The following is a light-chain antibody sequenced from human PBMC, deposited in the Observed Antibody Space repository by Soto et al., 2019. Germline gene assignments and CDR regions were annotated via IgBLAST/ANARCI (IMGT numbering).Light chain of an antibody. J-gene: IGKJ2*01. V-gene: IGKV3-15*01. CDR1: QSVNNF. CDR3: QQYSNWPYT. CDR2: GAS. Sequence: EKVMTQSPATLSMSPGERATLSCRASQSVNNFLAWYQQKPGQAPRLLIYGASTRATGIPARFSGSGSGTEFTLTISSLQSEDFAVYYCQQYSNWPYTFGQGTKVEIK.